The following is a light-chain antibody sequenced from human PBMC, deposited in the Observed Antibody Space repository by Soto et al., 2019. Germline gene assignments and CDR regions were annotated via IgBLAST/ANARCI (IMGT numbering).Light chain of an antibody. CDR3: SSYTSSSTYV. Sequence: QSALTQPASVSGSPGQSITISCTGTSSDVGASNYVSWYQHHPGKAPKLMIYEVTNRPSGISNRFSGSKSGNTASLTISGLQAEDEADYYCSSYTSSSTYVFGTGTKLTVL. CDR1: SSDVGASNY. V-gene: IGLV2-14*01. CDR2: EVT. J-gene: IGLJ1*01.